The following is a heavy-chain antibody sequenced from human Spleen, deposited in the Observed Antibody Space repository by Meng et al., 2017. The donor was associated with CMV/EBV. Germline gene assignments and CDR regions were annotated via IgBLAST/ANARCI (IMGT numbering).Heavy chain of an antibody. CDR2: ISSRRSYI. D-gene: IGHD6-13*01. Sequence: EVQLVESGGXXXXXGXTLRLSCAASGFNFSSYSMNWVRQAPGKGMEWVSSISSRRSYITYAASAKGRFTISRDNAKNSLYLQMNSLRAEDTAVYYCARDIAADYWGQGTLGTVSS. J-gene: IGHJ4*02. V-gene: IGHV3-21*01. CDR1: GFNFSSYS. CDR3: ARDIAADY.